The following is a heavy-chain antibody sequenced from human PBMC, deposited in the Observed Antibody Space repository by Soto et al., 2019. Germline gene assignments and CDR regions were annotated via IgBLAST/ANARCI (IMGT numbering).Heavy chain of an antibody. Sequence: GGSLRLSCAASGFTFSGYGMHWVRQAPGKGLEWVAVIWYDGSNKYYADSVKGRFTISRDNSKNTLYLQMNSLRAEDTAVYYCARGDKQWLVHGEYAFDIWGQGTMVTVSS. CDR2: IWYDGSNK. J-gene: IGHJ3*02. CDR3: ARGDKQWLVHGEYAFDI. V-gene: IGHV3-33*01. CDR1: GFTFSGYG. D-gene: IGHD6-19*01.